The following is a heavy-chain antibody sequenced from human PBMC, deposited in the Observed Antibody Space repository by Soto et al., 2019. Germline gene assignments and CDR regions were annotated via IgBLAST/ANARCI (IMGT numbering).Heavy chain of an antibody. J-gene: IGHJ4*02. V-gene: IGHV3-33*01. CDR2: IWYDGSNK. CDR1: GFTFSSYG. CDR3: ARSRSLVVSPFDY. Sequence: GGSLRLSCAASGFTFSSYGMHWVRQAPGKGLEWVAVIWYDGSNKYYADSVKGRFTISRDNSKNTLYLQMNSLRAEDTAVYYCARSRSLVVSPFDYWGQGTLVTVSS. D-gene: IGHD2-15*01.